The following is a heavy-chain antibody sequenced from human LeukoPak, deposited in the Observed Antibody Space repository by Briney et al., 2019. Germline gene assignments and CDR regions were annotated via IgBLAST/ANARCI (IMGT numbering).Heavy chain of an antibody. D-gene: IGHD6-19*01. CDR1: GGTFRSYA. CDR2: IIPIFGTA. J-gene: IGHJ4*02. Sequence: SVKVSCKASGGTFRSYAISWVRQAPGQGLEWMGRIIPIFGTANYAQKFQGRVTITTDESTSTAYMELSSLRSEDTAVYYCASCYSSGWYGVLDYWGQGTLVTVSS. CDR3: ASCYSSGWYGVLDY. V-gene: IGHV1-69*05.